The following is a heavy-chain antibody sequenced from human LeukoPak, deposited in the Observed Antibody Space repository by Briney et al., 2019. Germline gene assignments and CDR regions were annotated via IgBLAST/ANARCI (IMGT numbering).Heavy chain of an antibody. CDR3: ARQLRDESRSYYFGSAFDI. Sequence: GESLKISCKGSGYSFTSYWIGWVRQMPGKGLEWMGIIYPGDSDTRYSPSFQGQVTISADKSINTAYLQWSSLKASDTAMYYCARQLRDESRSYYFGSAFDIWGQGTMVTVSS. CDR1: GYSFTSYW. CDR2: IYPGDSDT. V-gene: IGHV5-51*01. D-gene: IGHD3-22*01. J-gene: IGHJ3*02.